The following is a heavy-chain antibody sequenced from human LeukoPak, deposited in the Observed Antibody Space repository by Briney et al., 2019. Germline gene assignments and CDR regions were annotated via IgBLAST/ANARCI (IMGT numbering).Heavy chain of an antibody. D-gene: IGHD2-2*01. V-gene: IGHV3-53*01. CDR2: IYSGGTT. CDR3: ARNFGTSYNS. Sequence: GGSLRLSCAASGFTVSSNYMGWVRQAPDKGLEWVSVIYSGGTTYYADSVRGRFTISRDISKNTVFLQMNSLRAEDTAVYYCARNFGTSYNSWGQGILVTVSS. J-gene: IGHJ4*02. CDR1: GFTVSSNY.